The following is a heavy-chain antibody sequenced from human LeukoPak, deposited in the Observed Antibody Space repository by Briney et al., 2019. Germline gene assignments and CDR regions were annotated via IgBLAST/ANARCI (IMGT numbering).Heavy chain of an antibody. CDR1: GGTFSSYA. CDR2: IIPIFGTA. D-gene: IGHD2-2*02. J-gene: IGHJ4*02. Sequence: ASVKVSCKASGGTFSSYAISWVRQAPGQGLEWMGGIIPIFGTANYAQKFQGRVTITTDESTSTAYMELSSLRSEDTAVYYCARGPDIVEVPAAIRWGPFDYWGQGTLVTVSS. CDR3: ARGPDIVEVPAAIRWGPFDY. V-gene: IGHV1-69*05.